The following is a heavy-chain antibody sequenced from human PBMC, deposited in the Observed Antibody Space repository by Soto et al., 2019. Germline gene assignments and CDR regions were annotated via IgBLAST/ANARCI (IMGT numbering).Heavy chain of an antibody. CDR3: AKAGWGGDYYYGLDV. J-gene: IGHJ6*02. D-gene: IGHD2-21*01. CDR2: VTFDGSRT. Sequence: PGGSLRLSCAASGFNFNNYAMHWVRQAPGKGLEWVAVVTFDGSRTYYADSVKGRFTISRDSSNNTVSLQMNSLTNEGTAVYYCAKAGWGGDYYYGLDVWGQGTTVTVSS. CDR1: GFNFNNYA. V-gene: IGHV3-30*18.